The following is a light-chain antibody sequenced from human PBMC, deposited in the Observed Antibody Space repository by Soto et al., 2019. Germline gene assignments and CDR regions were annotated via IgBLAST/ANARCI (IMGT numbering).Light chain of an antibody. CDR1: NSDVGGYDF. V-gene: IGLV2-8*01. J-gene: IGLJ3*02. Sequence: QSALTQPPSASGSPGQSVTISCTGTNSDVGGYDFVSWYQQHPGKAPKLMIYEVNKRPPGVPDRFSGSKSGNTASLTVSGLQAEDEASYYCRSFAGSNTVLFGGGTQLTVL. CDR2: EVN. CDR3: RSFAGSNTVL.